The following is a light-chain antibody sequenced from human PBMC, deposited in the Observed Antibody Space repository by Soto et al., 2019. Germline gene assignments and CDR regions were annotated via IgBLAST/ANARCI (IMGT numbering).Light chain of an antibody. V-gene: IGKV3-15*01. J-gene: IGKJ2*01. CDR2: AAS. CDR1: QSVSRN. Sequence: EIVMTQSPATLSVSPGERATLSCRASQSVSRNLDWYQQKPGQAPRLLIYAASTRATGIPARFSGSGSGTEFTLTISSLQSGDFSVYYCQQYNTWPYTFGQGTKLEIK. CDR3: QQYNTWPYT.